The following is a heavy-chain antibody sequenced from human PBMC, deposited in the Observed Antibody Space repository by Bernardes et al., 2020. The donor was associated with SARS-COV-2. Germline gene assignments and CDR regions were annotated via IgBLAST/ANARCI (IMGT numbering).Heavy chain of an antibody. CDR3: ARDQSYGHRNWFDP. V-gene: IGHV4-61*02. J-gene: IGHJ5*02. CDR1: GGSISSGSYF. D-gene: IGHD5-18*01. Sequence: SETLSLTCTVSGGSISSGSYFWSWIRQPAGKGLEWIGRIYASGSTNYNLSLKSRVTISVDTSKNQFSLKVTSATAADTALYYCARDQSYGHRNWFDPWGQGTLVTVSS. CDR2: IYASGST.